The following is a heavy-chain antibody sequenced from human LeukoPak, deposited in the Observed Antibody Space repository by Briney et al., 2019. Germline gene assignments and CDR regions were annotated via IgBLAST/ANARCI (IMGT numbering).Heavy chain of an antibody. V-gene: IGHV4-59*12. D-gene: IGHD1-14*01. CDR2: IYYSGST. CDR3: AREIVGGFNPGAY. J-gene: IGHJ4*02. Sequence: SETLSLTCTVSGGSISTYDWSWIRQPPGKGLEWIGYIYYSGSTNYNPSLKSRVTISIDRSKNQIALELSSVTAADTAVYYCAREIVGGFNPGAYWGQGTLVTVSS. CDR1: GGSISTYD.